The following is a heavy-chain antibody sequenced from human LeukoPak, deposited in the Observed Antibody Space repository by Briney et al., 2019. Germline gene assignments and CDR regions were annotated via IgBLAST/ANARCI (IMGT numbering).Heavy chain of an antibody. V-gene: IGHV3-30*18. J-gene: IGHJ3*02. Sequence: PGGSLRLSCAASGFTFSDYYMSWVRQAPGKGLEWVAVISYDGSNKYYADSVRGRFTISRDNSKNTLYLQMNSLRAEDTAVYHCAKQSRAWWELLDAFDIWGQGTMVTVSS. D-gene: IGHD1-26*01. CDR1: GFTFSDYY. CDR3: AKQSRAWWELLDAFDI. CDR2: ISYDGSNK.